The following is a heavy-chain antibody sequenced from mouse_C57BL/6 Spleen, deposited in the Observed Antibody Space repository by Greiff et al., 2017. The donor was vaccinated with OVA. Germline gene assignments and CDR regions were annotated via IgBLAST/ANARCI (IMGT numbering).Heavy chain of an antibody. J-gene: IGHJ2*01. CDR3: ARSGYGSPLDY. D-gene: IGHD1-1*01. CDR2: ISIGNGYT. V-gene: IGHV1-58*01. Sequence: VQLKESGAELVRPGSSVKMSCTTSGYTFTSYGINWVKQRPGPGLEWIGYISIGNGYTEYNEKFKGKATLTSDTSSSTAYMQLSSLTSEDAAIYFCARSGYGSPLDYWGQGTTLTVSS. CDR1: GYTFTSYG.